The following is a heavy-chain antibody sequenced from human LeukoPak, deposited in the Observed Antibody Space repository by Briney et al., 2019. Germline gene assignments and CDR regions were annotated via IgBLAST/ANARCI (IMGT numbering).Heavy chain of an antibody. Sequence: ASVKVSCKASGGTFSSYAISWVRQAPGQGLEWMGGIIPIFGTANYAQKFQGRVTITADKSTSTAYMVLSSLRSEDTAVYYCARAATTVIDYYFDYWGQGTLVTVSS. CDR2: IIPIFGTA. CDR1: GGTFSSYA. V-gene: IGHV1-69*06. J-gene: IGHJ4*02. CDR3: ARAATTVIDYYFDY. D-gene: IGHD4-17*01.